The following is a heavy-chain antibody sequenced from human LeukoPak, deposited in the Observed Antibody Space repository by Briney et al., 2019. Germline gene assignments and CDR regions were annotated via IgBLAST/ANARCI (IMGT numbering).Heavy chain of an antibody. CDR3: ARDLVGLEHGDSPEADY. D-gene: IGHD4-17*01. J-gene: IGHJ4*02. CDR1: GFTFSSYE. V-gene: IGHV3-48*03. CDR2: ISSSGSTI. Sequence: PGGSLRLSCAASGFTFSSYEMNWVRQAPGKGLEWVSYISSSGSTIYYADSVKGRFTISRDNAKNSLYLQMNSLGAEDTAVYYCARDLVGLEHGDSPEADYWGQGTLVTVSS.